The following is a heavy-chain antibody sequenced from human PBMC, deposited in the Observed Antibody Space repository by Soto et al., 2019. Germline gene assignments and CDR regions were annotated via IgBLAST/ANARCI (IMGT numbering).Heavy chain of an antibody. Sequence: PSETLSLTCTVSGGSMSSYYWTWIRQPPGKGLEYIGYIYYSGSTNYNPSLKSRVTISVDMSREQFSLKLTSVTAADTAVYYCARGPQAAAGNRGGDFDYWGQGTLVTVSS. D-gene: IGHD6-13*01. CDR2: IYYSGST. V-gene: IGHV4-59*12. CDR1: GGSMSSYY. CDR3: ARGPQAAAGNRGGDFDY. J-gene: IGHJ4*02.